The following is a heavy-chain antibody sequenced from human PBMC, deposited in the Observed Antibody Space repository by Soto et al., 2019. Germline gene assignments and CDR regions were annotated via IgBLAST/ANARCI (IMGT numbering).Heavy chain of an antibody. D-gene: IGHD3-16*01. Sequence: RASVKVSCKASGYTFTGYYMHWVRQAPGRGLEWMGWINPNSGGTNYAQKFQGWVTMTRDTSISTAYMELSRLRSDDTAVYYCARVRLDDYVWGSPSVGAFDIWGQGTMVTVSS. CDR3: ARVRLDDYVWGSPSVGAFDI. J-gene: IGHJ3*02. CDR2: INPNSGGT. V-gene: IGHV1-2*04. CDR1: GYTFTGYY.